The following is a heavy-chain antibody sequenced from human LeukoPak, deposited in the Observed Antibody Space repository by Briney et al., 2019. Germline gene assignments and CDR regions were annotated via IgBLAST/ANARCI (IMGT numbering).Heavy chain of an antibody. CDR1: GGSINSYY. Sequence: KPSETLSLTCTVSGGSINSYYWSWIRQPPGKGLEWIGYIYYSGSTNYNPSLKSRVTISVDTSKNQFSLKLSSVTAADTAVYYCARGYGDYPGYWGQGTLVTVSS. D-gene: IGHD4-17*01. J-gene: IGHJ4*02. V-gene: IGHV4-59*12. CDR2: IYYSGST. CDR3: ARGYGDYPGY.